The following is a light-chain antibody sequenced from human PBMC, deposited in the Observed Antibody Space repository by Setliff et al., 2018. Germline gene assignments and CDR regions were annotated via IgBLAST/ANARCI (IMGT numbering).Light chain of an antibody. CDR1: SSNIGSNT. CDR3: AAWDDSLNGPV. Sequence: QSALTQPPSASGTPGQRVTISCSGSSSNIGSNTVNWYQQLPGTAPKLLIYRNNQRPSGVPDRFSGSKSGTSVSLAISGLQSEDEADYYCAAWDDSLNGPVFGGGTKGTVL. CDR2: RNN. J-gene: IGLJ2*01. V-gene: IGLV1-44*01.